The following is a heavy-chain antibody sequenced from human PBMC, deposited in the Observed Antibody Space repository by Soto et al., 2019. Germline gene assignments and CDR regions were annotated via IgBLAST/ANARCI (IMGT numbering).Heavy chain of an antibody. V-gene: IGHV4-34*01. Sequence: QVQLQQWGAGLLKPSETLSLTCAVYGGSFSGYYWSWIRQPPGKGLEWIGEINHSGSTNYNPSLKSRVTISVDPSRNQFSLKLSSVTAADTAVYYCARAAYCSGGSCFSARSEYFQHWGQGTLVTVSS. CDR2: INHSGST. D-gene: IGHD2-15*01. CDR3: ARAAYCSGGSCFSARSEYFQH. CDR1: GGSFSGYY. J-gene: IGHJ1*01.